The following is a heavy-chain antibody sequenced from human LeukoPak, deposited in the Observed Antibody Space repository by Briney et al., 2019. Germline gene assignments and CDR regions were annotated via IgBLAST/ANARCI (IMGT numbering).Heavy chain of an antibody. Sequence: GGSLRLSCVVSGFTFRDYWMGWVRQGPGKGLWRVGNIKQDGSEKDSVDALKGRFTLSRDNAKNSLYLQMISLTAEDTAVYYCARWLEMMRNFDWWGQGTLVTVSS. V-gene: IGHV3-7*01. CDR2: IKQDGSEK. CDR3: ARWLEMMRNFDW. D-gene: IGHD5-12*01. CDR1: GFTFRDYW. J-gene: IGHJ4*02.